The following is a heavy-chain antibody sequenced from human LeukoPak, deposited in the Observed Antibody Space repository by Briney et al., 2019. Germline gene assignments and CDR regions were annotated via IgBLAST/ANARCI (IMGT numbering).Heavy chain of an antibody. CDR2: IYYSGST. Sequence: PSETLSLTCTVSGGSISSYYWSWIRQPPGKGLEWIGYIYYSGSTNYNPSLKSRVTISVDTSKNQFSLKLSSVTAADTAVYYCARHSDTAMVIAFDIWGQGTMVTVSS. J-gene: IGHJ3*02. V-gene: IGHV4-59*08. D-gene: IGHD5-18*01. CDR1: GGSISSYY. CDR3: ARHSDTAMVIAFDI.